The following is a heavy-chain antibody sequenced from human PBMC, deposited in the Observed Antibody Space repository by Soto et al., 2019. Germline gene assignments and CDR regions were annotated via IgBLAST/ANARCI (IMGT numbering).Heavy chain of an antibody. D-gene: IGHD6-13*01. Sequence: SGGSLRLSCSVSGFTFSSYAMHWVRQAPGKGLEYVSSISSNGGGTYYADSVKGRFTISRDNSKNTLNLQMSSLTTEDTAVYYCVKDRWVDYWGQGTLVTVSS. CDR3: VKDRWVDY. V-gene: IGHV3-64D*06. CDR1: GFTFSSYA. CDR2: ISSNGGGT. J-gene: IGHJ4*02.